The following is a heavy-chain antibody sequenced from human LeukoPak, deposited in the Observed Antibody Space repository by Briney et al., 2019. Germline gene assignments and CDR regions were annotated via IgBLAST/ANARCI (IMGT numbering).Heavy chain of an antibody. CDR2: ISHNGETK. J-gene: IGHJ4*02. Sequence: PGGSLRLSCAASGFTFSDHYMIWLRQGPGKGLEAISYISHNGETKYYADSVKGRLSISRDNAKSSLYLQMNSLRVEDTAVYYCARDRHGYFDYWGQGTLVTVSS. D-gene: IGHD6-13*01. CDR1: GFTFSDHY. V-gene: IGHV3-11*01. CDR3: ARDRHGYFDY.